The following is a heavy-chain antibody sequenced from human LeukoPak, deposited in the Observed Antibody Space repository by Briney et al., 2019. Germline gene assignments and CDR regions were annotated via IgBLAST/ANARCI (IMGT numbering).Heavy chain of an antibody. D-gene: IGHD1-26*01. V-gene: IGHV4-4*09. J-gene: IGHJ4*02. CDR1: GGSISSYY. CDR3: ARAYSRSYSHFDD. Sequence: PSETLSLTCTVSGGSISSYYWHWLRQPPGKGLEWIGYIYTSGSTNYNPSLKSRVTISVDTSKNQFSLRLSSVTAADTAMYFCARAYSRSYSHFDDWGQGTLVTVSS. CDR2: IYTSGST.